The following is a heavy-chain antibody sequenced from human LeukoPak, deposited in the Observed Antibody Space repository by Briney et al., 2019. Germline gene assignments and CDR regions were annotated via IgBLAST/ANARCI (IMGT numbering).Heavy chain of an antibody. CDR1: GYSFTSYW. J-gene: IGHJ5*02. Sequence: GESLKISCKASGYSFTSYWIGWVRQMPGKGLEWMGIIYPGDSDTRYSPSFQGQVTISADKSISTAYLQWSSLKASDTAMYYCARLVRISSTPRPSWFDPWGQGTLVTVSS. CDR3: ARLVRISSTPRPSWFDP. D-gene: IGHD6-13*01. V-gene: IGHV5-51*01. CDR2: IYPGDSDT.